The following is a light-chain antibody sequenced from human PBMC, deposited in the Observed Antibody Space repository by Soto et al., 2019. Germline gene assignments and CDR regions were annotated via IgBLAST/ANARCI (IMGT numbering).Light chain of an antibody. CDR2: GDS. J-gene: IGLJ1*01. CDR3: QSYDSSLSVLYV. Sequence: QSALTQPPSVSGAPGQRVTISCTGRRSNIGAGYDVHWYQQLPGTAPKLLIHGDSNRPSGVPDRFSGSKSGTSASLAITGLQAEDEADYYCQSYDSSLSVLYVFGTGTKVTVL. V-gene: IGLV1-40*01. CDR1: RSNIGAGYD.